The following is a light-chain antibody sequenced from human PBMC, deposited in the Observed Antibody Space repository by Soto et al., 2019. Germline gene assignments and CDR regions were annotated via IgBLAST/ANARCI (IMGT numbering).Light chain of an antibody. CDR3: QQYNDYSWT. V-gene: IGKV1-5*03. J-gene: IGKJ1*01. Sequence: DIQMTQSPSTLSASVGDRVSINCRASQSISAWLAWYQHKPGKAPRLLIYKASTLEIGVPSRFSGSGSGTEFTLTISSLQPDDVATYYCQQYNDYSWTFGQGTKVEIK. CDR2: KAS. CDR1: QSISAW.